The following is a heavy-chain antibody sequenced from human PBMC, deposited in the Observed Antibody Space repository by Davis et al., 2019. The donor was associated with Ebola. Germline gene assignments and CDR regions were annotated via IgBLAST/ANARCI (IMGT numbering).Heavy chain of an antibody. D-gene: IGHD6-19*01. CDR3: ARDLIAVAPHYTGHSDY. Sequence: SVKVSCKASGGTFSSYTISWVRQAPGQGLEWMGRIIPILGIANYAQKFQGRVTITADKSTSTAYMELSSLRSEDTAVYYCARDLIAVAPHYTGHSDYWGQGTLVTVSS. V-gene: IGHV1-69*04. CDR2: IIPILGIA. J-gene: IGHJ4*02. CDR1: GGTFSSYT.